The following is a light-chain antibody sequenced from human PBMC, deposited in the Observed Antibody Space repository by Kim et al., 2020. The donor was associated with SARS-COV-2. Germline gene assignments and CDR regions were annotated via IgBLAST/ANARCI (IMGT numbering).Light chain of an antibody. Sequence: GQRVTLSCSGSRSNSGSNYVYWYQQRPGTAPKLLIYRNTQRPSGVPDRFSGSKSGTSASLAISGLRSEDEADYYCAAWDDSLSGRVFGGGTQLTVL. CDR1: RSNSGSNY. CDR2: RNT. J-gene: IGLJ2*01. V-gene: IGLV1-47*01. CDR3: AAWDDSLSGRV.